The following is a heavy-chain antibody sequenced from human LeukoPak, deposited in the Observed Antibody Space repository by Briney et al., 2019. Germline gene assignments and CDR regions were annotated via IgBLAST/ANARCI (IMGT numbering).Heavy chain of an antibody. CDR3: ARAGITGYGGSSEDAFDI. D-gene: IGHD4-23*01. V-gene: IGHV3-64*01. CDR1: GFTFSSYA. Sequence: GGSLRLSCAASGFTFSSYAMHWVRQAPGKGLEYVSAISSNGGSTYYANSVKGRFTISRDNSKNTLYLQMGSLRAEDMAVYYCARAGITGYGGSSEDAFDIWGQGTMVTVSS. CDR2: ISSNGGST. J-gene: IGHJ3*02.